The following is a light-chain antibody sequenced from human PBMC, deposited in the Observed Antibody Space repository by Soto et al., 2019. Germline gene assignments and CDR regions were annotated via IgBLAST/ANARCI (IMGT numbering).Light chain of an antibody. J-gene: IGKJ1*01. V-gene: IGKV3-20*01. CDR3: QQYGRSPRP. CDR2: DAS. Sequence: IVLPQSPDTLSLSPGERATLSCRASQSVSSYLAWYQQKPGQAPRLLIYDASSRPTGIPDRFSGSGSGTDFTLTISSLEPEDFAVYYCQQYGRSPRPFGQGTKVDIK. CDR1: QSVSSY.